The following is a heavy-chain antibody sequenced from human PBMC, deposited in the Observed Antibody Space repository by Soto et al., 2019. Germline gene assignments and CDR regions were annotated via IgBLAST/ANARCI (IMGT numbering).Heavy chain of an antibody. CDR3: ASTGPFGYGDY. V-gene: IGHV4-34*01. Sequence: SETLSLTCAVYGGSFSGYYWSWIRQPPGKGLEWIGEINHSGSTNYNPSLKSRVTISVDTSKNQFSLKLSSVTAADTAVYYCASTGPFGYGDYWGQGTLVTVSS. D-gene: IGHD5-12*01. CDR1: GGSFSGYY. J-gene: IGHJ4*02. CDR2: INHSGST.